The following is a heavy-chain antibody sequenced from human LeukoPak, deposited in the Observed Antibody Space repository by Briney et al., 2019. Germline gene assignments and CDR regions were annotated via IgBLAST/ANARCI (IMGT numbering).Heavy chain of an antibody. CDR2: IRNKAYGGTT. D-gene: IGHD2-8*01. Sequence: GGSLRLSCTASGFTFGDYAMSWVRQAPGKGLEWVGFIRNKAYGGTTEYAASVKGRFTISRDDSKSIAYLQMNSLKAEDTAVYYCARSRAGLSHRKGVSDYWGQGTLVTVSS. J-gene: IGHJ4*02. CDR1: GFTFGDYA. V-gene: IGHV3-49*04. CDR3: ARSRAGLSHRKGVSDY.